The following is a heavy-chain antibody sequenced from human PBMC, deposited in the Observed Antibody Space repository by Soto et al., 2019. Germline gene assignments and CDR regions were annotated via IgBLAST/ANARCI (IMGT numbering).Heavy chain of an antibody. J-gene: IGHJ5*02. CDR1: GFTFSNAW. CDR3: TTDPPRYFDLNWFDP. D-gene: IGHD3-9*01. V-gene: IGHV3-15*01. CDR2: IKSKTDGGTT. Sequence: PGGSLRLSCAASGFTFSNAWMSWVRQAPGKGLEWVGRIKSKTDGGTTDYAAPVKGRFTISRDDSKNTLYLQMNSLKTEDTAVYYCTTDPPRYFDLNWFDPWGQGTLVTVSS.